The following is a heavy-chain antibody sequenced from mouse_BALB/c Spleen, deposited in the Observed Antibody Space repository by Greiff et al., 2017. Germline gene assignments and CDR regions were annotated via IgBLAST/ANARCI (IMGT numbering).Heavy chain of an antibody. V-gene: IGHV5-17*02. CDR2: ISSGSSTI. J-gene: IGHJ3*01. CDR1: GFTFSSFG. CDR3: AREGWFAY. Sequence: EVMLVESGGGLVQPGGSRKLSCAASGFTFSSFGMHWVRQAPEKGLEWVAYISSGSSTIYYADTVKGRFTISRDNPKNTLFLQMTSLRSDDTAMYYCAREGWFAYWGQGTLVTVSA.